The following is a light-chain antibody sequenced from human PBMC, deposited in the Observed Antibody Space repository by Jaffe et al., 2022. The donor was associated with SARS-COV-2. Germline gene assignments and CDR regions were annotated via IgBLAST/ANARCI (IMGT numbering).Light chain of an antibody. J-gene: IGKJ4*01. Sequence: EIVMTQSPATLSVSPGERATLSCRASQSVSRNLAWYQQKPGQAPRLLIYGASTRATGIPATFSGSGSGTEFTLTISSLQSEDFAVYYCQQYDDWSPLTFGGGTKVEIK. V-gene: IGKV3-15*01. CDR2: GAS. CDR3: QQYDDWSPLT. CDR1: QSVSRN.